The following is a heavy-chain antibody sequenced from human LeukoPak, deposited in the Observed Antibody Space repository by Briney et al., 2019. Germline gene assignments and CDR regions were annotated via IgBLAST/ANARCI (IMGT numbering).Heavy chain of an antibody. Sequence: SVKVSCKASGGTFSSYAISWVRQAPGQGLEWMGGIIPIFGTANYAQKFQGRVTITADESTSTAYMELSSLRSEDSAVYYCARLLTGDRTTGAFDIWGQGTMVTVSS. J-gene: IGHJ3*02. V-gene: IGHV1-69*01. CDR1: GGTFSSYA. CDR3: ARLLTGDRTTGAFDI. D-gene: IGHD7-27*01. CDR2: IIPIFGTA.